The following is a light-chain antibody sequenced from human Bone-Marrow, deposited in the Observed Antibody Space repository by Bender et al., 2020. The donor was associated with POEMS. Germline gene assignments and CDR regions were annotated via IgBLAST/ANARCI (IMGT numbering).Light chain of an antibody. CDR2: DVT. Sequence: QSVLPQPASVSGSPGQSITISCTGTSSDVGSYNLVSWYQQRPGKAPKLMIYDVTKRPSGVSDRFSGSKSGTAASLTISGLQPEDEAEYFCASYTSTATLVFGTGTKVTVL. J-gene: IGLJ1*01. CDR1: SSDVGSYNL. V-gene: IGLV2-14*02. CDR3: ASYTSTATLV.